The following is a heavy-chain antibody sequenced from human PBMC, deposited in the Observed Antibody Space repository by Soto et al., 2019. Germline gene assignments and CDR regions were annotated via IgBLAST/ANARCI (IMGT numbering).Heavy chain of an antibody. D-gene: IGHD3-10*01. Sequence: PGGSLRLSCAASGFTFSSYGMHWVRQAPGKGLEWVAVIWYDGSNKYYADSVKGRFTISRDNSKNTLYLQMNSLRAEDTAVYYCAREGVSGSYYNEGDFDYWGQGTLVTVSS. CDR2: IWYDGSNK. V-gene: IGHV3-33*01. CDR3: AREGVSGSYYNEGDFDY. J-gene: IGHJ4*02. CDR1: GFTFSSYG.